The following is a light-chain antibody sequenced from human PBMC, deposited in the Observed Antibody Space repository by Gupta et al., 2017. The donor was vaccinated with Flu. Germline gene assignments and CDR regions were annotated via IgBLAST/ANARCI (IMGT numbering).Light chain of an antibody. Sequence: EIVLTQSPATLSLSPGERATLSCRASQSVGTYLAWYQQKPGQTPRLLIYDASNRATGIPARFSGSGSGTDFTLTISSREPEDFAVYYCQKRSNWPPYTFGQGTKVEI. V-gene: IGKV3-11*01. CDR1: QSVGTY. J-gene: IGKJ2*01. CDR2: DAS. CDR3: QKRSNWPPYT.